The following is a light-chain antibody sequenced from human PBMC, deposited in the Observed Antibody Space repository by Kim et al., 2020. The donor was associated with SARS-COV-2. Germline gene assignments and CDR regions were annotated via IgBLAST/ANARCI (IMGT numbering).Light chain of an antibody. V-gene: IGKV3-15*01. CDR2: GAS. J-gene: IGKJ2*01. Sequence: EITMTQSPATLSVSPGESATFSCRASQNVLSHLAWYQQKPGQAPRLLIYGASTRATGIPARFAGSGSGTEFTLTISSLQSEDSAIYYCQHSNNWPPYTFGQGTKLEI. CDR1: QNVLSH. CDR3: QHSNNWPPYT.